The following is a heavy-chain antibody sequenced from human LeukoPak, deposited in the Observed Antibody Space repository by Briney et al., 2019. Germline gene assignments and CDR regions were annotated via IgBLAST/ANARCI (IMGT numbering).Heavy chain of an antibody. CDR1: GFTFSTYA. J-gene: IGHJ4*02. Sequence: GGSLRLSCAASGFTFSTYAMIWVRQAPGKGLEWVSCVSGSGGDTYYADSVKGRVTISRDNAKNSLSLQMNSLRAEDTAVYYCAREYYGSGSFPFDYWGQGTLVTVSS. CDR3: AREYYGSGSFPFDY. D-gene: IGHD3-10*01. CDR2: VSGSGGDT. V-gene: IGHV3-23*01.